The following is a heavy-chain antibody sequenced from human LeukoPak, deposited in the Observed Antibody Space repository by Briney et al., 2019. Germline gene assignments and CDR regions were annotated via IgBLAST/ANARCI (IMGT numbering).Heavy chain of an antibody. D-gene: IGHD2-2*01. J-gene: IGHJ4*02. CDR3: ARLKLLWSNYFDY. CDR1: GFTFSSYG. V-gene: IGHV3-7*01. CDR2: IKQDGSEK. Sequence: PGRSLRLSCAASGFTFSSYGMHWVRQAPGKGLEWVANIKQDGSEKYYVDSVKGRFTISRDNAKNSLYLQMNSLRAEDMAVYYCARLKLLWSNYFDYWGQGTLVTVSS.